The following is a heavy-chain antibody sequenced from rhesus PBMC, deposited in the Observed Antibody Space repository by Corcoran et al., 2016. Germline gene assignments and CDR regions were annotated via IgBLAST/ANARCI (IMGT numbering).Heavy chain of an antibody. CDR2: IYGGSGTT. D-gene: IGHD6-25*01. CDR3: ARDIAAAGIDY. Sequence: QVQLQESGPGVVKPSETLSLTCAVSGGSISGYYLWSWIRQPPGKGLEWIGYIYGGSGTTSYNPSLKSRVIISIDTSKNQFSLKLSSVTAADTAVYCCARDIAAAGIDYWGQGVLVTVSS. CDR1: GGSISGYYL. J-gene: IGHJ4*01. V-gene: IGHV4S7*01.